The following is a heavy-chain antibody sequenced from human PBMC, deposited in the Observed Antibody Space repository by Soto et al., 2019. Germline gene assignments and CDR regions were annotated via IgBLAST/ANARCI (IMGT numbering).Heavy chain of an antibody. CDR3: AHIWTSGGVWYPFYV. D-gene: IGHD6-19*01. CDR1: GFSLTTSGVT. CDR2: IFWNDNQ. J-gene: IGHJ4*02. V-gene: IGHV2-5*01. Sequence: SGPTLVNPTQTLTLTCTFSGFSLTTSGVTVGWIRQPPGKALEWLALIFWNDNQHYSPSLKSRLTITKDTSKNQVVLTMTDMDPMDTATYYCAHIWTSGGVWYPFYVCGQGTLVTVSA.